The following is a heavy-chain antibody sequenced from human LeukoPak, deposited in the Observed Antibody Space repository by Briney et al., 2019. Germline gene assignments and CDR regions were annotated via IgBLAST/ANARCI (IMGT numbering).Heavy chain of an antibody. J-gene: IGHJ4*02. CDR3: ARGNSYGSFDY. CDR2: INHSGST. V-gene: IGHV4-34*01. CDR1: GGSFSGYY. Sequence: SETLSLTCAVYGGSFSGYYWSWIRQPPGKGLEWIGEINHSGSTNYNPSLKSRVTISVDTSKNQFSLKPSSVTAADTAVYYCARGNSYGSFDYWGQGTLVTVSS. D-gene: IGHD5-18*01.